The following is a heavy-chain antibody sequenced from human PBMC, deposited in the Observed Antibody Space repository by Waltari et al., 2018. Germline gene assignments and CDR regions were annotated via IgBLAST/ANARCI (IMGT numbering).Heavy chain of an antibody. J-gene: IGHJ3*02. Sequence: QVQLVQSGAEVKKPGASVKVSCKASGYTFTSYYMHWVRQAPGQGLEWMGIINPSGGSTSYAQKVQGRVTMTRDTSTSTVYMELSSLRSEDTAVYYCARVEPRAAFDIWGQGTMVTVSS. CDR2: INPSGGST. V-gene: IGHV1-46*01. CDR1: GYTFTSYY. CDR3: ARVEPRAAFDI. D-gene: IGHD1-26*01.